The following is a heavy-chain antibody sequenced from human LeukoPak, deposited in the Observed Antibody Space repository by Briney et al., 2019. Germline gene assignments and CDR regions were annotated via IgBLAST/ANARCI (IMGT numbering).Heavy chain of an antibody. Sequence: GGSLRLSCAASGFPFSTSAMIWVRQAPGKGLEWVSGISGSGGTTYFADSVKGRFTISRDNPKNTVYLQMNTLRAEDTAVYYCARGVYYYDSSANYYTYHFDYWGQGTLVTVSS. V-gene: IGHV3-23*01. J-gene: IGHJ4*02. D-gene: IGHD3-22*01. CDR3: ARGVYYYDSSANYYTYHFDY. CDR2: ISGSGGTT. CDR1: GFPFSTSA.